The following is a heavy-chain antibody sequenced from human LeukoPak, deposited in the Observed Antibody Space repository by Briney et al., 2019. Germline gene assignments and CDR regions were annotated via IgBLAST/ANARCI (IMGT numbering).Heavy chain of an antibody. CDR3: ARGDQLLWSLWVY. Sequence: PGGSLRLSCAASGFTFSSYWMSWVRQAPGKGLEWVANIKQDGSEKYYVDSVKGRFTISRDNAKNSLYLQMNSLRAEDTAVYYCARGDQLLWSLWVYWGQGTLVTVSS. J-gene: IGHJ4*02. CDR2: IKQDGSEK. CDR1: GFTFSSYW. D-gene: IGHD2-2*01. V-gene: IGHV3-7*01.